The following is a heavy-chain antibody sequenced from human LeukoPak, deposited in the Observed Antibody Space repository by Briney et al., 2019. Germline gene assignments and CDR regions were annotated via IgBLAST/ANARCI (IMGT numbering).Heavy chain of an antibody. CDR1: GFTFSSYA. D-gene: IGHD2-8*01. J-gene: IGHJ6*02. CDR2: IWFDGKNE. CDR3: ARDRHCANGVCHSPPGMDV. V-gene: IGHV3-33*08. Sequence: GGSLRLSCAASGFTFSSYAMSWVRQAPGKGLEWVADIWFDGKNEHFADSVKGRFIISRDNSKNTMYLQINSLRAEDTAVYYCARDRHCANGVCHSPPGMDVWGQGTTVTVSS.